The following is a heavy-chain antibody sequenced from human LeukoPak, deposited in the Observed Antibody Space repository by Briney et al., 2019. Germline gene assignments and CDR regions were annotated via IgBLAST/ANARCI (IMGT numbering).Heavy chain of an antibody. CDR2: ISSSSSNI. J-gene: IGHJ6*02. D-gene: IGHD2-21*02. V-gene: IGHV3-21*01. CDR1: GFTFSSYS. Sequence: GGSLRLSCAASGFTFSSYSMHWVRQAPGKGLEWVSSISSSSSNIYYADSVKGRFTISRDNAKNSLYLQMNSLRAEDTAVYYCAREEVTAIQIYSHYYGMDVWGQGTTVTVSS. CDR3: AREEVTAIQIYSHYYGMDV.